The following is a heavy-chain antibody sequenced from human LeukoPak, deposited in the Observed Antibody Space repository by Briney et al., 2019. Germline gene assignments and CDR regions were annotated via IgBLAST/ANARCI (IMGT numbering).Heavy chain of an antibody. CDR2: INPNSGGT. CDR3: ARAQSGSYLGNWFDP. J-gene: IGHJ5*02. D-gene: IGHD1-26*01. CDR1: GFTFTAYH. Sequence: ASVKVSCKASGFTFTAYHMHWVRQAPGQGLEWMGWINPNSGGTNYAQKFQGRVTMTRDTSTSTVYMELSSLRSEDTAVYYCARAQSGSYLGNWFDPWGQGTLVTVSS. V-gene: IGHV1-2*02.